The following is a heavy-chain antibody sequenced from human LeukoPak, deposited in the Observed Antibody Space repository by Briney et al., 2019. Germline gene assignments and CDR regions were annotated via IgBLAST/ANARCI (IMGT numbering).Heavy chain of an antibody. J-gene: IGHJ5*02. V-gene: IGHV3-53*01. D-gene: IGHD6-13*01. CDR3: MLPPWAAGGP. Sequence: GGSLRLSCAASGXTVSGNYMSWVRQAPGKGLEWVSVIYTAGGSYYADSVKGRFTISRDNSKNTLYLQMNSLRPEDTAVYYCMLPPWAAGGPWGQGTLVTVSS. CDR2: IYTAGGS. CDR1: GXTVSGNY.